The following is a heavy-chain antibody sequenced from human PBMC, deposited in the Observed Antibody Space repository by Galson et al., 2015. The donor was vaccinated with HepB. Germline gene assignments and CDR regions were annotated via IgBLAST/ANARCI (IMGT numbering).Heavy chain of an antibody. CDR3: ARTSCSGGSCYGMDV. Sequence: SVKVSCKASGGTFSSYAISWVRQAPGEGLEWMGGIITMFGTANYAQKFHFRITITADEAASTAFMELSSLRSEDTAVYYCARTSCSGGSCYGMDVWGQGTTVTVSS. J-gene: IGHJ6*02. CDR2: IITMFGTA. V-gene: IGHV1-69*13. D-gene: IGHD2-15*01. CDR1: GGTFSSYA.